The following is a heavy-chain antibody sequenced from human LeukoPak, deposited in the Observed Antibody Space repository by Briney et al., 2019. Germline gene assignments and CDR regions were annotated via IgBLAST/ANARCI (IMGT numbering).Heavy chain of an antibody. CDR1: GYTFTNYA. V-gene: IGHV1-3*01. J-gene: IGHJ4*02. Sequence: VSVKVSCKASGYTFTNYAMHWVRQAPGQGLEWMGWMNAGNGNKKYAQEFQGRVSITRDTSASTAYMELSSLRSEDTAVYYCARVTGTYCDYWGQGTLVTVSS. CDR2: MNAGNGNK. D-gene: IGHD3-9*01. CDR3: ARVTGTYCDY.